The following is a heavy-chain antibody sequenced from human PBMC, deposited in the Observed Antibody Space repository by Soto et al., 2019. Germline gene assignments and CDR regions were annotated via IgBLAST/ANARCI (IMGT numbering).Heavy chain of an antibody. J-gene: IGHJ6*02. CDR1: GGTFSSYA. CDR2: IIPIFGTA. D-gene: IGHD6-19*01. Sequence: QVQLVQSGAEVKKPGSSVKVSCKASGGTFSSYAISWVRQAPGQGLEWMGGIIPIFGTANYAQKFQGRVTITADESTSTAYMELSSLRSEDTAVYYCARDLQESVSSGGRYYYYGMDVWGQGTTVTVSS. V-gene: IGHV1-69*12. CDR3: ARDLQESVSSGGRYYYYGMDV.